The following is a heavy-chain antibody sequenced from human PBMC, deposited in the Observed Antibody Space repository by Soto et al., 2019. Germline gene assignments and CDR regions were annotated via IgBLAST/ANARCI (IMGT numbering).Heavy chain of an antibody. CDR2: IIPILGIA. CDR1: GGTFSSYT. J-gene: IGHJ1*01. V-gene: IGHV1-69*02. Sequence: QVQLVQSGAEVKKPGSSVKVSCKASGGTFSSYTISWVRQAPGQGLEWMGRIIPILGIANYAQKFQGRVTITGDKSTSTAYMELSSLRSEDTAVYYCAGVGYSSGWYLTAEYFQHWGRGTLVTVSS. CDR3: AGVGYSSGWYLTAEYFQH. D-gene: IGHD6-19*01.